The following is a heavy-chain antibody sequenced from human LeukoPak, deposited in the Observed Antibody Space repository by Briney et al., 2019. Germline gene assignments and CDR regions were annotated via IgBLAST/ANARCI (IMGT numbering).Heavy chain of an antibody. CDR3: ARDSSGWFRWFDP. D-gene: IGHD6-19*01. Sequence: PSETLSLTCTVCGGSISSYYWSWIRQPPGKRLEWIGYIYYSGSTNYNPSLKSRVTISVDTSKNQFSLKLSSVTAADTAVYYCARDSSGWFRWFDPWGQGTLVTVSS. V-gene: IGHV4-59*01. J-gene: IGHJ5*02. CDR1: GGSISSYY. CDR2: IYYSGST.